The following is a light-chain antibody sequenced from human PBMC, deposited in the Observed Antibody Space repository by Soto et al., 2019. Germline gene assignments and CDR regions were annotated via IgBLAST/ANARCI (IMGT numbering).Light chain of an antibody. V-gene: IGLV1-40*01. Sequence: QSVLTQPPSVSGAPGQRVTISCTGSSSNIGAGYDVHWYQQLPGTAHKLLIYGNSNRPSGVPDRFSGSKSGTSASLAITGLQAEDEADYYCQSYDISLSGVFGGGTKLTVL. CDR3: QSYDISLSGV. CDR1: SSNIGAGYD. CDR2: GNS. J-gene: IGLJ3*02.